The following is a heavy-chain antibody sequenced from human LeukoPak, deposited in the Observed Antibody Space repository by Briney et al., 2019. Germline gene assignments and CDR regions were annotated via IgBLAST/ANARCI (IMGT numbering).Heavy chain of an antibody. Sequence: GASVKVSCKASGYTFTGYYIHWVRQAPGQGLEWMGWINPNSGGTNYAQKFQGRVTMTRDTSISTAYMELSRLRSDDTAVYYCARTFTRYFDWLPYYWGQGTLVTVSS. D-gene: IGHD3-9*01. CDR1: GYTFTGYY. CDR2: INPNSGGT. J-gene: IGHJ4*02. V-gene: IGHV1-2*02. CDR3: ARTFTRYFDWLPYY.